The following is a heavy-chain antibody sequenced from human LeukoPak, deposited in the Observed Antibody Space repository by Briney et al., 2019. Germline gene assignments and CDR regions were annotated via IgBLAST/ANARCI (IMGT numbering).Heavy chain of an antibody. D-gene: IGHD4-17*01. CDR3: ARGPLYGDYIDAFDI. J-gene: IGHJ3*02. CDR1: GGSFSGYY. V-gene: IGHV4-34*01. Sequence: SETLSLTCAVYGGSFSGYYWSWICQPPGKGLEWIGEINHSGSTNYNPPLKSRVTISVDTSKNQFSLKLSSVTAADTAVYYCARGPLYGDYIDAFDIWGQGKWSPSLQ. CDR2: INHSGST.